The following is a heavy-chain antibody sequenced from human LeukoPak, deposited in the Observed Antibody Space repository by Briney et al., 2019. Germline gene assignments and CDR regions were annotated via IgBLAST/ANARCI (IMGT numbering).Heavy chain of an antibody. J-gene: IGHJ4*02. CDR2: ITASGGST. D-gene: IGHD3-22*01. CDR3: TKRDSSGYYEGY. CDR1: GFTFSSYA. V-gene: IGHV3-23*01. Sequence: GGSLRLSCAASGFTFSSYAMSWVRQTPGRGLEWVSTITASGGSTNYADSVKGRFAISRDNSKNTLYLQMNSLRAEDTAVYYCTKRDSSGYYEGYWGQGTLVPSPQ.